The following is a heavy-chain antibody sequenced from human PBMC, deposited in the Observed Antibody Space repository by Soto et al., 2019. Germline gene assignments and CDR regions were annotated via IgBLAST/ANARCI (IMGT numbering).Heavy chain of an antibody. Sequence: QLQLQESGPGLVKPSETLSLTCTVSGGSISSSSYYWGWIRQPPGKGLEWIGSIYYSGSTYYNPSLKSRVTISVDTSKNQFSLKLSSVTAADTAVYYCARHEYSSSWRLYYMDVWGKGTTVTVSS. CDR2: IYYSGST. CDR3: ARHEYSSSWRLYYMDV. D-gene: IGHD6-13*01. J-gene: IGHJ6*03. V-gene: IGHV4-39*01. CDR1: GGSISSSSYY.